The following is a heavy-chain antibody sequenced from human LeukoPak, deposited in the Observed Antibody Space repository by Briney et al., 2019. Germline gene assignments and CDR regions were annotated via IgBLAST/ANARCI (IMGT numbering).Heavy chain of an antibody. V-gene: IGHV3-66*02. CDR3: ARDKNWFDP. CDR2: MYSGGST. J-gene: IGHJ5*02. Sequence: GGSLRLSCAASGFPVSTNYMSWVRQPPGKGLEWVSVMYSGGSTYYADSVKGRFTISRDSSKNTLYLQMNSLRAEDTAVYYCARDKNWFDPWGQGTLVTVYS. CDR1: GFPVSTNY.